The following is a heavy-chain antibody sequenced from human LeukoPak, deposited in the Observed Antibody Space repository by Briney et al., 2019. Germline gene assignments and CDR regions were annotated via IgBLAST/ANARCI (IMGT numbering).Heavy chain of an antibody. CDR3: ARSPHNSAWYEKWFDP. CDR2: ISDSGGT. CDR1: GGSISTYY. V-gene: IGHV4-59*12. D-gene: IGHD6-19*01. J-gene: IGHJ5*02. Sequence: WETLSLTCTVSGGSISTYYWSWIRQPPGKGLEWIADISDSGGTNYNPSLENRVTVSIDSSKNQFSLKLSSVTAADTAVFYCARSPHNSAWYEKWFDPWGQGTLVTVSS.